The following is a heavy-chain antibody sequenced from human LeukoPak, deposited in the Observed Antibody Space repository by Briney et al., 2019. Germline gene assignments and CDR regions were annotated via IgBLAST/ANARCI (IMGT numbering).Heavy chain of an antibody. Sequence: PGRSLRLSCEASGFIFSHLGMHWVRQAPGKGLEWVALIWYDGSNKYYTDSVKGRLTISRDNSKDTLFLQMNSLRAEDTAVYYCAREGPRGNSQFDYWGQGTLVTVST. CDR2: IWYDGSNK. J-gene: IGHJ4*02. V-gene: IGHV3-33*01. D-gene: IGHD2/OR15-2a*01. CDR3: AREGPRGNSQFDY. CDR1: GFIFSHLG.